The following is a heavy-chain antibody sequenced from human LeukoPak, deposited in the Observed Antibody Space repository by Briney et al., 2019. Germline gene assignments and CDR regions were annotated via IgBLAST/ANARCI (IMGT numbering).Heavy chain of an antibody. J-gene: IGHJ3*02. V-gene: IGHV3-48*03. CDR1: GFTFSSYE. Sequence: GGSLRLSCAASGFTFSSYEMNWVRQAPGKGLEWVSYISSSGSTIYYADSVKGRFTISRDNAKNSLYLQMNSLRAEDTAVYYCARGKRGLQASHAFHIWGQGTMVTVSS. D-gene: IGHD4-11*01. CDR3: ARGKRGLQASHAFHI. CDR2: ISSSGSTI.